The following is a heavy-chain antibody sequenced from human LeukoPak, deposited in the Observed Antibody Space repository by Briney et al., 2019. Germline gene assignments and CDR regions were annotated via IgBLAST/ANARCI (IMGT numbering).Heavy chain of an antibody. V-gene: IGHV3-23*01. D-gene: IGHD7-27*01. CDR2: ISGTGVTT. Sequence: GGSLRLSCAVSGSTFSSYAMSWVRQAPGKGLEWVSAISGTGVTTFYADSVKGRFTISRDNSKNTLDLQMNSLRAEDTAIYYCAKDTRQLGNYYYYMDVWGKGTTVTVSS. J-gene: IGHJ6*03. CDR3: AKDTRQLGNYYYYMDV. CDR1: GSTFSSYA.